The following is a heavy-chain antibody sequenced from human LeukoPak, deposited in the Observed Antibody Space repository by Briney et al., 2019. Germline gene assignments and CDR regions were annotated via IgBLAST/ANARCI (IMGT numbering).Heavy chain of an antibody. D-gene: IGHD6-13*01. V-gene: IGHV4-38-2*02. CDR2: IYHTGAT. J-gene: IGHJ4*02. CDR1: GHSLINSYY. Sequence: SETLSLTCTVSGHSLINSYYWGWIRQPPGKGLEWIGSIYHTGATYYNPSLKSRVTISVDTSKSQFSLKLSSVTAADTAVYYCAKQSGYSSSWYPYWGQGTLVTVSS. CDR3: AKQSGYSSSWYPY.